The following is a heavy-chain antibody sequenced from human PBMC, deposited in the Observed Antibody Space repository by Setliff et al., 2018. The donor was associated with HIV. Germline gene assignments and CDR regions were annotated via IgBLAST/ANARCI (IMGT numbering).Heavy chain of an antibody. CDR1: GASISSHY. J-gene: IGHJ5*02. V-gene: IGHV4-59*11. CDR3: ARDPGGLYCRSTSCQGGCFDP. D-gene: IGHD2-2*01. Sequence: SETLSLTCTVSGASISSHYWSWIRQSPGKGLEWIGSIYYSETTNNNPPLKSRVTISVDTSKNQLSLKLRSVTAADTAVYYCARDPGGLYCRSTSCQGGCFDPWGQGTLGTVS. CDR2: IYYSETT.